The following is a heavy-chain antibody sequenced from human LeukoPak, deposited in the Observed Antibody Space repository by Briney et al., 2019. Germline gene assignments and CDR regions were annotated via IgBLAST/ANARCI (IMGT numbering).Heavy chain of an antibody. CDR3: ARDGYSYGSDAFDI. V-gene: IGHV1-2*02. D-gene: IGHD5-18*01. CDR2: INPNSGGT. Sequence: ASVKVSCKASGYTFTGYYMHWVRQAPGQGLEWMGWINPNSGGTNYAQKFQGRVTMTRDTSISTAYMELSRLRSDDTAVYYCARDGYSYGSDAFDIWGQGTMVTVSS. J-gene: IGHJ3*02. CDR1: GYTFTGYY.